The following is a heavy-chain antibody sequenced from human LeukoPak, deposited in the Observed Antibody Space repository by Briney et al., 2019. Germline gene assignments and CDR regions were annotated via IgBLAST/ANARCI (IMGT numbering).Heavy chain of an antibody. CDR1: GFSISDSY. CDR3: STDPRLLMY. CDR2: ISGSGSDI. V-gene: IGHV3-11*01. D-gene: IGHD2-8*01. J-gene: IGHJ4*01. Sequence: GGSLRLSCVVSGFSISDSYMTWTRQTPGKGLEWLAYISGSGSDIYFADSVKGRFTISRDNAKNSLYLQMNSLRPEDTALYYCSTDPRLLMYWGHGTLVTVSS.